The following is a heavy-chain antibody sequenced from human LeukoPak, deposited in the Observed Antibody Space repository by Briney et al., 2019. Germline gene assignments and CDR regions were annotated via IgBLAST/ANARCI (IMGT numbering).Heavy chain of an antibody. Sequence: GGSLRLSCAASGFTFTSYSMNWVRQAPGKGLEWVSSISSSSSYIYYADSVKGRFTISRDNAKNSLYLQMNSLRAEDTAVYYCARGSYDSSVYFLLGYWGQGTLVTVSS. CDR1: GFTFTSYS. J-gene: IGHJ4*02. CDR3: ARGSYDSSVYFLLGY. CDR2: ISSSSSYI. D-gene: IGHD3-22*01. V-gene: IGHV3-21*01.